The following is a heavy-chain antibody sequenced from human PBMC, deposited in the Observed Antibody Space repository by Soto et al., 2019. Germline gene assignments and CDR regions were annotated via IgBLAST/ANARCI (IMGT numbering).Heavy chain of an antibody. D-gene: IGHD1-26*01. CDR1: GFTFSSYG. V-gene: IGHV3-33*01. CDR2: IWYDGSNK. CDR3: ARDQSGSYLGDYYYYGMDV. Sequence: GGSLRLSCAASGFTFSSYGMHWVRQAPGKGLEWVAVIWYDGSNKYYADSVKGRFTISRDNSRNTLYLQMNSLRAEDTAVYYCARDQSGSYLGDYYYYGMDVWGQGTTVTVSS. J-gene: IGHJ6*02.